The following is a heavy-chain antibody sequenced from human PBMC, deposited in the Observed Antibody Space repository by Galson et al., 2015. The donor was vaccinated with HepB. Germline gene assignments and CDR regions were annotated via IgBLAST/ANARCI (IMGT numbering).Heavy chain of an antibody. V-gene: IGHV4-39*07. Sequence: LSLTCTVSGGSISSSSYYWGWIRQPPGKGLEWIGSIYYSGSTYYNPSLKSRVTISVDTSKNQFSLKLSSVTAADTAVYYCARGPAPGGAIWFGELLSPLYNWFDPWGQGTLVTVSS. D-gene: IGHD3-10*01. CDR3: ARGPAPGGAIWFGELLSPLYNWFDP. J-gene: IGHJ5*02. CDR1: GGSISSSSYY. CDR2: IYYSGST.